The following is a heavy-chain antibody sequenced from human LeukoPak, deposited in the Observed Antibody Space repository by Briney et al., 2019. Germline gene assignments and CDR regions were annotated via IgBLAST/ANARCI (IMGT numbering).Heavy chain of an antibody. CDR3: ARDIVVVPAAEMNWFDP. CDR2: ISAYNGNT. J-gene: IGHJ5*02. D-gene: IGHD2-2*01. V-gene: IGHV1-18*01. CDR1: VYTFTSYG. Sequence: ASVKVSCKASVYTFTSYGISWVRQAPGQGLEWMGWISAYNGNTNYAQKLQGRVTMTTHTSTSTAYMELRSLRSDDTAVYYCARDIVVVPAAEMNWFDPWGQGTLVTVSS.